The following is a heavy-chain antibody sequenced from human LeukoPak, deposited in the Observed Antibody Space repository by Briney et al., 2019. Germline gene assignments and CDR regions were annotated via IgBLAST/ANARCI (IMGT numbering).Heavy chain of an antibody. CDR3: AVVVVAAQY. V-gene: IGHV4-34*01. D-gene: IGHD2-15*01. CDR2: INHSGST. Sequence: SETLSLTCAVYGGSFSGYYWSWIRQPPGKGLEWIGEINHSGSTDYNPSLKSRVTISVDTSKNQFSLKLSSVTAADTAVYYCAVVVVAAQYWGQGTLVTVSS. J-gene: IGHJ4*02. CDR1: GGSFSGYY.